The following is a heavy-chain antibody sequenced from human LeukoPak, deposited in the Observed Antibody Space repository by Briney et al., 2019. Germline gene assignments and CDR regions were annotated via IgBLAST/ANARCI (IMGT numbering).Heavy chain of an antibody. D-gene: IGHD6-6*01. CDR3: AGHSSSSDGWFDP. J-gene: IGHJ5*02. Sequence: ASVKVSCKASGITVTDYFIHWVRQAPGQGLEWMGWINPHNGGTNYAQKFRGRVTMTGDTSINTIYMELTRLTSDDTAIYYCAGHSSSSDGWFDPWGQGTLVTVSS. CDR2: INPHNGGT. V-gene: IGHV1-2*02. CDR1: GITVTDYF.